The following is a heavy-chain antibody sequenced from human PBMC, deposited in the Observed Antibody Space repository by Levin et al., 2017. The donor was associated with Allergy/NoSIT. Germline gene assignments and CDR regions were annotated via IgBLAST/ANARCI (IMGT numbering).Heavy chain of an antibody. V-gene: IGHV1-69*06. D-gene: IGHD3-22*01. J-gene: IGHJ6*02. CDR3: ATCLSGYYGLYYYYDYGMDV. Sequence: ASVKVSCKASGGTFSSYAISWVRQAPGQGLEWMGGIIPIFGTANYAQKFQGRVTITADKSTSTAYMELSSLRSEDTAVYYCATCLSGYYGLYYYYDYGMDVWGQGTTVTVSS. CDR1: GGTFSSYA. CDR2: IIPIFGTA.